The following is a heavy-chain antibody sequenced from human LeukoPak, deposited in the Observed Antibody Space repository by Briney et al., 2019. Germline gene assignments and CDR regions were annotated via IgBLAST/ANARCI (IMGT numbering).Heavy chain of an antibody. CDR2: INPSGGST. CDR3: ATLPNTELGTEYTSAVAGDY. D-gene: IGHD6-19*01. J-gene: IGHJ4*02. Sequence: GASVKVSCTASGYTFTSYYMHWVRQAPGQGLEWMGIINPSGGSTSYAQKFQGRVTMTRDTSTSTVYMELSSLRSEDTAVYYCATLPNTELGTEYTSAVAGDYWGQGTLVTVSS. V-gene: IGHV1-46*01. CDR1: GYTFTSYY.